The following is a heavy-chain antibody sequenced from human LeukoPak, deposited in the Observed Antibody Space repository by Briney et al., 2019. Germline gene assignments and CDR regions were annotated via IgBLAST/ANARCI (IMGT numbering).Heavy chain of an antibody. V-gene: IGHV3-30*04. D-gene: IGHD2-15*01. CDR3: ARDSLDIVVVVAAIYCFDY. Sequence: GGSLRLSCAASGFTFSSYAMHWVRQAPGKGLEWVAVISYDGSNKYYADSVKGRFTISRDNSKNTLYLQMNSLRAEDTAVYYCARDSLDIVVVVAAIYCFDYWGQGTLVTVSS. CDR1: GFTFSSYA. CDR2: ISYDGSNK. J-gene: IGHJ4*02.